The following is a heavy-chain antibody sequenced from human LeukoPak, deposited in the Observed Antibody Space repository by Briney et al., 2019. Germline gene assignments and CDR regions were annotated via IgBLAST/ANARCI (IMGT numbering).Heavy chain of an antibody. D-gene: IGHD3-3*01. CDR3: ARVRNYYDCWSGYYAD. V-gene: IGHV1-18*01. CDR2: ISIYSGNT. J-gene: IGHJ4*02. CDR1: VCTFSSYG. Sequence: ASVKVSCKTSVCTFSSYGITWVRQAPGQGLEWLGWISIYSGNTNYTQRLQGRLTMTTDTSTSSVSMELKSLRLDDTGVYYCARVRNYYDCWSGYYADWGQGTPVTVSS.